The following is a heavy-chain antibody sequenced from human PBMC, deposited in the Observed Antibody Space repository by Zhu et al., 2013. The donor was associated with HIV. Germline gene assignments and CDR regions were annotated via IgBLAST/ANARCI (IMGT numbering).Heavy chain of an antibody. J-gene: IGHJ6*02. CDR3: ARVSGGRDSCSSTSCYEYYYGMGRR. V-gene: IGHV1-46*01. D-gene: IGHD2-2*01. Sequence: QVQLVQSGAEVKKPGASVKVSCKASGYTFTSYYMHWVRQAPGQGLEWMGIINPSGGSTSYAQKFQGRVTMTRDTSTSTVYMELSSLRSEDTAVYYCARVSGGRDSCSSTSCYEYYYGMGRRGAKGTHGHRLL. CDR2: INPSGGST. CDR1: GYTFTSYY.